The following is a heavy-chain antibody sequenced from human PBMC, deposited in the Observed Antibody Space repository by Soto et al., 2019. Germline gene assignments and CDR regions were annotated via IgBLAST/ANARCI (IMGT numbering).Heavy chain of an antibody. CDR1: GFTFSSYS. J-gene: IGHJ5*02. Sequence: EVQLVESGGGLVKPGGSLRLSCAATGFTFSSYSMNWVRQAPGKGLEWVSSISSSSSYIYYADSVKGRFTISRDNAKNSLYLQMNGLRAEDTVVYYCARDTYYYGSGSYSPWGQGTLVTVSS. D-gene: IGHD3-10*01. CDR3: ARDTYYYGSGSYSP. CDR2: ISSSSSYI. V-gene: IGHV3-21*01.